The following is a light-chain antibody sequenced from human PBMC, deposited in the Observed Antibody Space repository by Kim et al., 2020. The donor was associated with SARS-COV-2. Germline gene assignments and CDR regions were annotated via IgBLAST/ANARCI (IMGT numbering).Light chain of an antibody. V-gene: IGKV3-20*01. CDR3: QQYGTSPFT. Sequence: EIVLTQSPGTLSLSPGERATLSCRASLSVSTTYLAWYQQKPGQSPRLLIYSTSSRATGIPDRFSGSGSGTDFTLTISRLEPEDFAVYYCQQYGTSPFTFGPGTKVDIK. CDR2: STS. J-gene: IGKJ3*01. CDR1: LSVSTTY.